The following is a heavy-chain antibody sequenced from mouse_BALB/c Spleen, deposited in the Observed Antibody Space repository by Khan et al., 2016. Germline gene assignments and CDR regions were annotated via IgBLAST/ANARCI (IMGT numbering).Heavy chain of an antibody. Sequence: QIQLVQSGPELKKPGETVKISCKASGYTFTNYGMNWVKQAPGKGLKWMGWINTYTGEPTYADDFKGRFAFSLETSASTAYLQINNLKNEDTATCFSARDFGSSYGWFAYWGQGTLVTVSA. J-gene: IGHJ3*01. CDR2: INTYTGEP. CDR3: ARDFGSSYGWFAY. D-gene: IGHD1-1*01. V-gene: IGHV9-3-1*01. CDR1: GYTFTNYG.